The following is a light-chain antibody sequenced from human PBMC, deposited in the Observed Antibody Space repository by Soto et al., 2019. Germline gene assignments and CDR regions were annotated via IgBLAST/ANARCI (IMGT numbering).Light chain of an antibody. CDR3: GSYSSTDTPVV. V-gene: IGLV2-14*01. J-gene: IGLJ1*01. Sequence: QSALAQPSSVSGSPGQSITISCTGTSTDVGGYNYVSWYQHHSGKAPKLLIYEVTNRPSGISDRFSGSKSVNTASLTISGLQAEDESDYYCGSYSSTDTPVVFGPGTKVTVL. CDR2: EVT. CDR1: STDVGGYNY.